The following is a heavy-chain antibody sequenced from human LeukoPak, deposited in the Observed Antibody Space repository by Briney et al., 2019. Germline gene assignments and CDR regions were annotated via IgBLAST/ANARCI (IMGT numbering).Heavy chain of an antibody. Sequence: ASVKVSCKASGYTFTSYYMHWVRQAAGQGLEWMGIINPSCGSTSYAQKFQGRVTMTRDTSTCRVYMELSSMRSEDTAVYYCARALSIAAYYFDYWGQGTLVTVSS. CDR1: GYTFTSYY. D-gene: IGHD6-6*01. CDR3: ARALSIAAYYFDY. J-gene: IGHJ4*02. V-gene: IGHV1-46*01. CDR2: INPSCGST.